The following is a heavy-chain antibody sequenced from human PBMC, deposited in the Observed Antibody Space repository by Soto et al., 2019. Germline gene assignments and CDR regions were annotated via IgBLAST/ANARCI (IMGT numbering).Heavy chain of an antibody. CDR3: ARLRCSGDSCLSKGTFDY. D-gene: IGHD2-15*01. CDR1: GFTFSMHS. Sequence: GGSLRLSCSASGFTFSMHSMHWVRQTPGKALEYVSAISRDGRSTFYADSVKGRFTISRDNSKNTLYLRMNSLRSDDTALYYCARLRCSGDSCLSKGTFDYWGQGSLVTVSS. CDR2: ISRDGRST. V-gene: IGHV3-64D*08. J-gene: IGHJ4*02.